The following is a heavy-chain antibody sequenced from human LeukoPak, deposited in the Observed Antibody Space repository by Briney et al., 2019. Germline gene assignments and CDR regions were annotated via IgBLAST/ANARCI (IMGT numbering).Heavy chain of an antibody. D-gene: IGHD4-23*01. Sequence: ASVKVSCKVSGYTLTELSMHWVRQAPGKGLEWMGGFDPGDGETIYAQKFQGRVTMTEDTSTDTAYMELSSLRSEDTAVYYCATVPYLYGGNSGKYFQHWGQGALVTVSS. J-gene: IGHJ1*01. CDR1: GYTLTELS. CDR2: FDPGDGET. CDR3: ATVPYLYGGNSGKYFQH. V-gene: IGHV1-24*01.